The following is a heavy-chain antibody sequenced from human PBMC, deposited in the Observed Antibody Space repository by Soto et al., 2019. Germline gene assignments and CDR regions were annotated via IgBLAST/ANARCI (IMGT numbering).Heavy chain of an antibody. CDR2: IYPGDSDT. D-gene: IGHD6-6*01. Sequence: RGASLKISCKGSGYSFASYWIGWVRQMPGKGLEWMGIIYPGDSDTRYSPSFQGQVTISADKSINTAYLQWSSLKASDTAMFYCATSYTSSSPFESWGQGTLVTVSS. CDR1: GYSFASYW. V-gene: IGHV5-51*01. J-gene: IGHJ4*02. CDR3: ATSYTSSSPFES.